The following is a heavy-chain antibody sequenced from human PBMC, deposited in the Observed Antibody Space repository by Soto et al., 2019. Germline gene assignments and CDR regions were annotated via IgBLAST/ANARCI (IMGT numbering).Heavy chain of an antibody. CDR2: ILYDGSIK. J-gene: IGHJ4*02. D-gene: IGHD2-2*01. CDR3: AKDYCGSTICYSDY. Sequence: GGSLRLSCAASGFTFSSYGMHWVRQAQGKGLEWVAVILYDGSIKYYADSVKGRFTISRDNSKNTLYLQMNSLRAEDTAVYYCAKDYCGSTICYSDYWGQGTLVTVSS. V-gene: IGHV3-30*18. CDR1: GFTFSSYG.